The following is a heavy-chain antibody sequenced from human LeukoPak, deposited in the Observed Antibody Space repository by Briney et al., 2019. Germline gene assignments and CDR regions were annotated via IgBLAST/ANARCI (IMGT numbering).Heavy chain of an antibody. CDR2: IYYSGST. CDR1: SGSISDYY. D-gene: IGHD1-7*01. J-gene: IGHJ4*02. Sequence: KPSETLSLTCTVSSGSISDYYWSWIRQPPGKGLEWIGYIYYSGSTNYNPSLKSRVTILVDMSKNQFSLKMSSVTAADTAVYYCAMELKVGNTGYYFDYWGQGTLVTVSS. V-gene: IGHV4-59*01. CDR3: AMELKVGNTGYYFDY.